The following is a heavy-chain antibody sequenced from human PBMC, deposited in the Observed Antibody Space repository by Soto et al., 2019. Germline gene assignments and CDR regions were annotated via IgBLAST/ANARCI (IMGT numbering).Heavy chain of an antibody. CDR2: IRSKAYGGTT. CDR3: AATYYYDSGGPDY. CDR1: GFTFGDYA. D-gene: IGHD3-22*01. V-gene: IGHV3-49*03. Sequence: GGSLRLSCTASGFTFGDYAMSWFRQAPGKGLEWVGFIRSKAYGGTTEYAASVKGRFTISRDDSTSTAYMELSSLSSEDTAVYYCAATYYYDSGGPDYWGQGTLGTVSS. J-gene: IGHJ4*02.